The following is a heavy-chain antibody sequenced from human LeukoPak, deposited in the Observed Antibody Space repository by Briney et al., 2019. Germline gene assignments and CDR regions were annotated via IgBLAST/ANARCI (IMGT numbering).Heavy chain of an antibody. CDR2: IYYSGST. CDR3: ARTGGSGAFDI. D-gene: IGHD3-10*01. Sequence: SETLSLTCTVSGGSISSGDYYWSWIRQPPGKGLEWIGYIYYSGSTYYNPSLESRVTISVDTFKNQFSLKLSSVTAADTAVYYCARTGGSGAFDIWGQGTMVTVSS. CDR1: GGSISSGDYY. J-gene: IGHJ3*02. V-gene: IGHV4-30-4*01.